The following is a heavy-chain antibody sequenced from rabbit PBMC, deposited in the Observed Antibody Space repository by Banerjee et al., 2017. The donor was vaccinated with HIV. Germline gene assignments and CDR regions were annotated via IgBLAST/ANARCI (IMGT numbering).Heavy chain of an antibody. Sequence: QSLEESGGDLVKPGASLTLTCTASGFSFSNKYVMCWVRQAPGKGLEWIACINTGSGTTYYGSWAKGRLTISKTSSTTVTLQMTSLTAADTATYFCARDSYDSGGYVFNLWGPGTLVTVS. J-gene: IGHJ4*01. CDR2: INTGSGTT. V-gene: IGHV1S40*01. CDR1: GFSFSNKYV. CDR3: ARDSYDSGGYVFNL. D-gene: IGHD1-1*01.